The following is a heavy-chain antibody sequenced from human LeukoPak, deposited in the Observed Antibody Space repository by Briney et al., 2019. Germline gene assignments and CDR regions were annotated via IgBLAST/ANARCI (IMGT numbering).Heavy chain of an antibody. V-gene: IGHV3-23*01. CDR2: ISASGGGR. CDR3: AKQAAGSSTWYSLHFDY. Sequence: GGSLGLSCAASGFALSNFAMTWVRQAPGKGLEWVSVISASGGGRYYADSVKGRFTISRDNSKDTLYLQMDSLRAEDTAVYFCAKQAAGSSTWYSLHFDYWGQGTLVTVSA. D-gene: IGHD2-2*01. J-gene: IGHJ4*02. CDR1: GFALSNFA.